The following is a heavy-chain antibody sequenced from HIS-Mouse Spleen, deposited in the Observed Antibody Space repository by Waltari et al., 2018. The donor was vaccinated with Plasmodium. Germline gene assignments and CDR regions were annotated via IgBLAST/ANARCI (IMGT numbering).Heavy chain of an antibody. CDR1: GFSFSGNW. CDR2: RKQDGSEK. J-gene: IGHJ2*01. D-gene: IGHD6-13*01. V-gene: IGHV3-7*01. Sequence: EVQLVESGGGLVQPGGSLRLSCAASGFSFSGNWMSWVRQAPGKGLEWVANRKQDGSEKYYVDSVKGRFTISRDNAKNSLYLQMNSLRAEDTAVYYCASSWYWYFDLWGRGTLVTVSS. CDR3: ASSWYWYFDL.